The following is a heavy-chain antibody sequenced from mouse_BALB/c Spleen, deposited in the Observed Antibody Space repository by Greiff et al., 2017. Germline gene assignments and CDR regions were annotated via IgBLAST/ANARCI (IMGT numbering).Heavy chain of an antibody. J-gene: IGHJ4*01. CDR2: IWGDGST. CDR3: ARDPNWDYYAMDY. D-gene: IGHD4-1*01. V-gene: IGHV2-6-7*01. CDR1: GFSLTGYG. Sequence: VMLVESGPGLVAPSQSLSITCTVSGFSLTGYGVNWVRQPPGKGLEWLGMIWGDGSTDYNSALKSRLSISKDNSKSQVFLKMNSLQTDDTARYYCARDPNWDYYAMDYWGQGTSVTVSS.